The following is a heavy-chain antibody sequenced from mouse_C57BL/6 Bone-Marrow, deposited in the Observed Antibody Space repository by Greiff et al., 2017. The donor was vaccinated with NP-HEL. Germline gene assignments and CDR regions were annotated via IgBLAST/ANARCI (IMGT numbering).Heavy chain of an antibody. CDR1: GFNIKDDY. CDR2: IDPENGDT. V-gene: IGHV14-4*01. Sequence: VQLQQSGAELVRPGASVKLSCTASGFNIKDDYMHWVKQRPEQGLEWIGWIDPENGDTEYASKFQGKATITADTSSNTAYLQLSSLTSVDTAVYYCTFYYRAYWGQGTLVTVSA. J-gene: IGHJ3*01. CDR3: TFYYRAY. D-gene: IGHD2-1*01.